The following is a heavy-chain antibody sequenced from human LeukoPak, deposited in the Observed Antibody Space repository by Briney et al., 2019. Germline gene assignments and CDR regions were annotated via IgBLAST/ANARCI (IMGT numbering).Heavy chain of an antibody. Sequence: GASVKVSCKASGYTFTSHYIQWVGQAPGQGLEWMGIINPSGGSTNYAQKLQGRVILPRDTSTSTVYMELSSLRSEDTAMYYCATYSGSYYADPFDYWGQGTLVTVSS. D-gene: IGHD1-26*01. J-gene: IGHJ4*02. CDR3: ATYSGSYYADPFDY. CDR2: INPSGGST. V-gene: IGHV1-46*04. CDR1: GYTFTSHY.